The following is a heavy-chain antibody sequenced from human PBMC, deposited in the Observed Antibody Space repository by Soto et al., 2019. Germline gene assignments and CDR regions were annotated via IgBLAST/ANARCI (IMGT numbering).Heavy chain of an antibody. D-gene: IGHD3-22*01. CDR3: SRGIDSSA. CDR1: GFPFSTNW. J-gene: IGHJ5*02. CDR2: IKDDGSSA. Sequence: EVQLVESGGGLVQPGGSLRLSCAASGFPFSTNWMHWVRQAPGKGLVWVSRIKDDGSSASYADSVKGRFTISRDNAKNTLYLQMNSLRAEDTAVYCCSRGIDSSAWGQGTLVTVSS. V-gene: IGHV3-74*01.